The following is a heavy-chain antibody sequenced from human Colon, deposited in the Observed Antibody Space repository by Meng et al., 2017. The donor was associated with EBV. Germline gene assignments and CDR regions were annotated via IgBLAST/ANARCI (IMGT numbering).Heavy chain of an antibody. J-gene: IGHJ4*02. CDR1: GGSISSLYW. V-gene: IGHV4-4*02. D-gene: IGHD5-24*01. CDR2: MYHSGTT. Sequence: QLRGSGPGLGKPSGTLSLTCVVPGGSISSLYWWTWVRQSPGKGLEWIGEMYHSGTTNYNPSLKSRVTISMGKSNNQLSLKLNSVTAADTAVYYCATQESRDGHNPYWGQGTLVTSPQ. CDR3: ATQESRDGHNPY.